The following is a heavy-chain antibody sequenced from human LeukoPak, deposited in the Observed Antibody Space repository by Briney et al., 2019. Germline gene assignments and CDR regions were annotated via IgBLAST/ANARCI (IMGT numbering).Heavy chain of an antibody. J-gene: IGHJ5*02. CDR1: GGTFSSYA. Sequence: SVKVSCTASGGTFSSYAISWVRQAPGQGLEWMGGIIPIFGTANYAQKFQGRVTITTDESTSTAYMELSSLRSEDTAVYYCASAGGGVMVRGREWPQFDPWGQGTLVTVSS. CDR3: ASAGGGVMVRGREWPQFDP. CDR2: IIPIFGTA. V-gene: IGHV1-69*05. D-gene: IGHD3-10*01.